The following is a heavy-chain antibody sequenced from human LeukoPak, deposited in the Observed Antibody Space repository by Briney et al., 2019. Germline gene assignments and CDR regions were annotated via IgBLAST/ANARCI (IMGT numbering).Heavy chain of an antibody. CDR3: ARDYLDHGRYYYYYMDV. CDR1: GGSISSSSYY. D-gene: IGHD3-9*01. V-gene: IGHV4-39*07. Sequence: SETLSLTCTVSGGSISSSSYYWGWVRQPPGRGREWLGSIYYSGSTYYNPSLMTRVTISVDTSKNQLSLKLSSVTAADTAVYFCARDYLDHGRYYYYYMDVWGKGTTVTVSS. J-gene: IGHJ6*03. CDR2: IYYSGST.